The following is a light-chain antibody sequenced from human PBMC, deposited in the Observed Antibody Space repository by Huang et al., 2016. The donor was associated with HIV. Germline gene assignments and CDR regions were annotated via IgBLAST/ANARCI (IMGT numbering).Light chain of an antibody. CDR2: GAS. CDR1: QSVSRN. V-gene: IGKV3-15*01. Sequence: EIVMTQSPATLSASPGERATLSCRASQSVSRNLAWYQQKPGQAPRLLIYGASTRATGIAAGFSGSGSGTEFTLTINSLQSEDFAVYYCQQNNNWPPLFTFGPGTKVDIK. CDR3: QQNNNWPPLFT. J-gene: IGKJ3*01.